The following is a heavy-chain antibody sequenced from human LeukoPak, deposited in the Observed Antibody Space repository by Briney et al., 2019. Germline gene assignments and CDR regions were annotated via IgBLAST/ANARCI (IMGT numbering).Heavy chain of an antibody. V-gene: IGHV4-59*08. CDR2: IYYSGST. J-gene: IGHJ4*02. CDR1: GGSISSYY. D-gene: IGHD4-17*01. Sequence: SETLSLTCTVSGGSISSYYWSWIRQPPGKGREWIGYIYYSGSTNYNPSLKSRVTISVDTSKNQFSLRLSSVTAADTAVYYCASYGDYPYYFDYWGQGTLVTVSS. CDR3: ASYGDYPYYFDY.